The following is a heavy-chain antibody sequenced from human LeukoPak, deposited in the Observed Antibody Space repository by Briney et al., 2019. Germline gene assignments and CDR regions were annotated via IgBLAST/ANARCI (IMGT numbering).Heavy chain of an antibody. CDR3: ARVVVVAGGRKPYYYYGMDV. CDR1: TDIFSSYG. J-gene: IGHJ6*02. Sequence: GASVKVSCKASTDIFSSYGITWARQAPGQGLEWMGWISPDNGNTNYAQKLQGRVTMTTDTSTSTAYMELRSLRSDDTAVYYCARVVVVAGGRKPYYYYGMDVWGQGTTVSV. CDR2: ISPDNGNT. D-gene: IGHD2-15*01. V-gene: IGHV1-18*01.